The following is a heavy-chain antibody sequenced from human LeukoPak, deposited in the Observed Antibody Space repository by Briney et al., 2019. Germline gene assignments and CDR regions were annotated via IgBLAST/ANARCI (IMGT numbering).Heavy chain of an antibody. CDR2: IKSKTDDGAI. V-gene: IGHV3-15*01. CDR3: VRGLEFRGVNTPCY. CDR1: GFIFSNAW. D-gene: IGHD3-10*01. Sequence: GGPLRLSCATSGFIFSNAWMTWVRQAPGKGLEWVGRIKSKTDDGAIDYAAPVKGRFAISRDDSENTLYLQMSSLKTEDTGVYYCVRGLEFRGVNTPCYWGQGTLVTVSS. J-gene: IGHJ4*02.